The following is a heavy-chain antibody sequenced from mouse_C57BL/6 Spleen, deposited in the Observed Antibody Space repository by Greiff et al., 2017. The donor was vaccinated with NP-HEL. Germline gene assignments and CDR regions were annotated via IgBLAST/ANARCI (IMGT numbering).Heavy chain of an antibody. CDR3: ARPYGNYGAMDD. J-gene: IGHJ4*01. D-gene: IGHD2-1*01. CDR1: GYAFSSYW. CDR2: IYPGDGDT. V-gene: IGHV1-80*01. Sequence: QVQLKQSGAELVKPGASVKISCKASGYAFSSYWMNWVKQRPGKGLEWIGQIYPGDGDTNYNGKFKGKATLTADKSSSTAYMQLSSLTSEDSAVYFCARPYGNYGAMDDWGQGTAVTVSS.